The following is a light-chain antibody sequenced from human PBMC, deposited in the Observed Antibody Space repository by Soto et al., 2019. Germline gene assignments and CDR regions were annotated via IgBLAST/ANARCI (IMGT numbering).Light chain of an antibody. CDR3: QQYNNWPRT. V-gene: IGKV3-15*01. CDR2: GAS. Sequence: EIVMTQTPATLSVSPGERATLSCRASQSVSSSLAWYQQKPGQAPRLLIYGASTRATGIPARFSGSGSGTEFTLTNSSLQSEDFAVYYCQQYNNWPRTFGKGTKVEIK. CDR1: QSVSSS. J-gene: IGKJ1*01.